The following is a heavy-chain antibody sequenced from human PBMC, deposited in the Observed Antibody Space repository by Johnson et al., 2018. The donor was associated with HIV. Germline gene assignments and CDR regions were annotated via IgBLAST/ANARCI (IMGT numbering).Heavy chain of an antibody. Sequence: QVQLVESGGGVVQPGRSLRLSCAASGFTLSSYGMHWVRQAPGKGLEWVAVMYYDGSNKYYADSVKGRFTISRDNSKNTLYLQMNSLRDEDTAVYYCGKCIGGSSLIELFDIWGQGTRVTVSS. V-gene: IGHV3-33*06. CDR3: GKCIGGSSLIELFDI. J-gene: IGHJ3*02. D-gene: IGHD6-13*01. CDR1: GFTLSSYG. CDR2: MYYDGSNK.